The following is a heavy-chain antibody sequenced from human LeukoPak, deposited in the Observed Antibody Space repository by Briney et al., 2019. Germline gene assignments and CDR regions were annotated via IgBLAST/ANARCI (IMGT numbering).Heavy chain of an antibody. CDR2: ISSSSSTI. J-gene: IGHJ4*02. CDR1: GFTFDDYS. CDR3: ARGGLLWFPAFDY. Sequence: GGSLRLSCAASGFTFDDYSMNWVRQAPGKGLEWVSYISSSSSTIYYADSVKGRFTISRDNAKNSLYLQMNSLRAEDTAVYYCARGGLLWFPAFDYWGQGTLVTVSS. D-gene: IGHD3-10*01. V-gene: IGHV3-48*01.